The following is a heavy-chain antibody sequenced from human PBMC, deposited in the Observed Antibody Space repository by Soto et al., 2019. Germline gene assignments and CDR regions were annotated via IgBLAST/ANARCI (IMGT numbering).Heavy chain of an antibody. V-gene: IGHV3-74*01. CDR1: GFTFSSFW. CDR3: ARKGPEDWPLDY. D-gene: IGHD3-9*01. Sequence: PGGSLRLSCAVSGFTFSSFWMHWVRQAPGKGLVWVSRINSDGSSTTYADSVKGRLTISKDSSKNQVVLTMTNMGPMDTGTYYCARKGPEDWPLDYWGQGTLVTVSS. CDR2: INSDGSST. J-gene: IGHJ4*02.